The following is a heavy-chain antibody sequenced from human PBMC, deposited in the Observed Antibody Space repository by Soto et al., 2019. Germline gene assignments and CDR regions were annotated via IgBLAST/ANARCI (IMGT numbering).Heavy chain of an antibody. CDR1: VFTFSSYA. V-gene: IGHV3-30-3*01. Sequence: SLRLSCAASVFTFSSYAMHWVRQAPGKGLEWVAVISYDGSNKYYPDSVKGRFTISRDNSKNTLYLQMNSLRAEDTAVYYCARATVGYSYGYDAFDVWGQGTMVTVSS. D-gene: IGHD5-18*01. CDR3: ARATVGYSYGYDAFDV. J-gene: IGHJ3*01. CDR2: ISYDGSNK.